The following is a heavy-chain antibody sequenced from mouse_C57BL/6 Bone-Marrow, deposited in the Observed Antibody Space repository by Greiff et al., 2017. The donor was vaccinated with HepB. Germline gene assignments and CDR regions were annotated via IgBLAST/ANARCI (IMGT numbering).Heavy chain of an antibody. D-gene: IGHD4-1*01. CDR3: ARGGTNWGRFEV. V-gene: IGHV1-82*01. CDR1: GYAFRSSW. CDR2: IYPGDGDT. Sequence: VQLQQSGPELVKPGASVKISCKASGYAFRSSWMNWVKQRPGKGLEWIGRIYPGDGDTNYNGKFKGKATLTADKSSSTAYMQLSSLTSEDSAVYFCARGGTNWGRFEVWGTGTTVTVSS. J-gene: IGHJ1*03.